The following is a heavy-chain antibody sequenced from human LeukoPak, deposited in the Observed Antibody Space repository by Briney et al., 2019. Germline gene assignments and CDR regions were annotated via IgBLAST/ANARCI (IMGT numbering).Heavy chain of an antibody. Sequence: SETLSLTCTVSGGSISPYFWSWMRQTPGKGLEWIGNISYTGTTNYNPVLKSRVNISVGTSKNQFSLQLTSVTAADTAVYYCARDDYRGVTNFDPWGQGTLVTVSS. CDR1: GGSISPYF. V-gene: IGHV4-59*01. CDR3: ARDDYRGVTNFDP. J-gene: IGHJ5*02. D-gene: IGHD3-10*01. CDR2: ISYTGTT.